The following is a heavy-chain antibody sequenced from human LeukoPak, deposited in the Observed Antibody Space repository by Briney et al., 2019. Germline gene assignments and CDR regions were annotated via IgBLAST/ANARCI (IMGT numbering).Heavy chain of an antibody. D-gene: IGHD3-16*02. J-gene: IGHJ4*02. CDR2: IRVYNGNT. CDR1: GYIFNDYG. CDR3: ARDLGTFGGVIVSGY. Sequence: ASVKVSCKASGYIFNDYGISWVRQAPGQGLEWMGWIRVYNGNTNYAQKSQDRVTMTTDISTGTAYMELSSLRSDDAAVYYCARDLGTFGGVIVSGYWGQGTLVTVSS. V-gene: IGHV1-18*01.